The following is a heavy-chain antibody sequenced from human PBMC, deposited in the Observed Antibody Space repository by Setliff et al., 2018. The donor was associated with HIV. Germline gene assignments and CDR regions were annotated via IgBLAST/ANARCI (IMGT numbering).Heavy chain of an antibody. V-gene: IGHV3-11*01. CDR1: GFTFSDYY. Sequence: GGSLRLSCVASGFTFSDYYMIWIRQAPGQGLEWVSYISTSSATKFYVDSVKGRFAISRDNAKNSLNLEMNSLRAEDTAIYYCASSRPPDDSSGYLDHWGRGTLVTVSS. D-gene: IGHD3-22*01. CDR3: ASSRPPDDSSGYLDH. CDR2: ISTSSATK. J-gene: IGHJ4*01.